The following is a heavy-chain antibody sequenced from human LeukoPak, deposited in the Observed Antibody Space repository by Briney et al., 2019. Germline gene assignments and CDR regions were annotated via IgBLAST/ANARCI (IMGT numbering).Heavy chain of an antibody. CDR3: ARDPANLHLIQLGGLDP. V-gene: IGHV3-21*01. CDR2: ISSNSSYI. Sequence: GESLRLSCAASGFTFSSYSMNWVRHAPGKGLGWVSSISSNSSYIYYADSVKGRFTIFRDNAKNSLSVPMHSHRPGDAPVLHCARDPANLHLIQLGGLDPWGQGTLVTVSP. J-gene: IGHJ5*02. CDR1: GFTFSSYS. D-gene: IGHD5-18*01.